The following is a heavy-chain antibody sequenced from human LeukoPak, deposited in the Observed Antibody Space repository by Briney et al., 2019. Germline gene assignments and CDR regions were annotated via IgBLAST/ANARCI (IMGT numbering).Heavy chain of an antibody. CDR1: GFTFGDYA. J-gene: IGHJ4*02. D-gene: IGHD5-18*01. CDR2: IRSKAYGGTT. CDR3: TRDSSYSYGYEFDY. V-gene: IGHV3-49*01. Sequence: GGSLRLSCTASGFTFGDYAMSWFRQAPGKGLEWVGFIRSKAYGGTTEYAASVKGRFTISRDGSKSIAYLQMNSLKTEDTAVYYCTRDSSYSYGYEFDYWGQGTLVTVSS.